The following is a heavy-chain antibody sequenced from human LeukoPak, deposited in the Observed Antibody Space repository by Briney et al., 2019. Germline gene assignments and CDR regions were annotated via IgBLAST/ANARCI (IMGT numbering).Heavy chain of an antibody. J-gene: IGHJ4*02. D-gene: IGHD3-10*01. Sequence: ETLSLTCAVSGGSISSSNWWSWVRQAPGKGLEWVSAISGSGGSTYYADSVKGRFTISRDNSKNTLYLQMNGLRAEDTAVYYCAKDLWVRRDFDYWGKGPLVTVSS. V-gene: IGHV3-23*01. CDR1: GGSISSSN. CDR3: AKDLWVRRDFDY. CDR2: ISGSGGST.